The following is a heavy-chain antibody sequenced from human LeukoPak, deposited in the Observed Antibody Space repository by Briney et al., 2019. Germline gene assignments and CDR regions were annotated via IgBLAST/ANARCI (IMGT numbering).Heavy chain of an antibody. D-gene: IGHD5-12*01. Sequence: PGGSLRLSCAASGFTFSSYAMSWVRQAPGKGLEWVSAISGSGGSTYYADSVKGRFTISRDNSKNTLYLQMNSLRADDTAVYYCAREFTGYGNTDYWGQGTLVTVSS. CDR2: ISGSGGST. CDR1: GFTFSSYA. CDR3: AREFTGYGNTDY. J-gene: IGHJ4*02. V-gene: IGHV3-23*01.